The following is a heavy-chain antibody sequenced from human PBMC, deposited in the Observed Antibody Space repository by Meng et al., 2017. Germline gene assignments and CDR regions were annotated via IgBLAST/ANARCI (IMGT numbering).Heavy chain of an antibody. D-gene: IGHD3-22*01. V-gene: IGHV4-34*01. CDR1: GGSFSGYY. CDR2: INHSGST. J-gene: IGHJ4*02. CDR3: ARGQPQPKNYYDSSGYSDY. Sequence: QVPLPQWGAGLLKPSETLSLTCAVDGGSFSGYYWSWIRQPPGKGLEWIGEINHSGSTNYNPSLKSRVTISVDTSKNQFSLKLSSVTAADTAVYYCARGQPQPKNYYDSSGYSDYWGQGTLVTVSS.